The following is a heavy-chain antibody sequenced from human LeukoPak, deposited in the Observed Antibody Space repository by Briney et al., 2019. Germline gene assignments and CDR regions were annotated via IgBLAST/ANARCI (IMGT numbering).Heavy chain of an antibody. V-gene: IGHV4-39*01. Sequence: SETLSLTCTVSGGSISSSSYYWGWIRQPPGKGLEWIGSIYYSGSTNYNPSLKSRVTISVDTSKNQFSLKLSSVTAADTAVYYCARLEYSSGWYGIPNWFDPWGQGTLVTVSS. D-gene: IGHD6-19*01. CDR1: GGSISSSSYY. CDR2: IYYSGST. J-gene: IGHJ5*02. CDR3: ARLEYSSGWYGIPNWFDP.